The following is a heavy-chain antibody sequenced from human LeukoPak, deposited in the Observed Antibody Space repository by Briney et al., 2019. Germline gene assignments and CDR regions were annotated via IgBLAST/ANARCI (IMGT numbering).Heavy chain of an antibody. V-gene: IGHV3-23*01. CDR2: IGRSGDKT. CDR1: VFAFSNHE. CDR3: ARDQYDTWSRRGNFDS. Sequence: GGSLRLSCTTSVFAFSNHEMTWVRQAPGKGLEWVSHIGRSGDKTYYADSVKGRFTISRDNTKNSLYLQMNSLRVEDTAVFYCARDQYDTWSRRGNFDSWGQGTLVIVSS. J-gene: IGHJ4*02. D-gene: IGHD3-3*01.